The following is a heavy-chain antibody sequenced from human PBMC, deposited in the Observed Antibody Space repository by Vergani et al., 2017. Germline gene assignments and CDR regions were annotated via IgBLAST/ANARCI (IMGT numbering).Heavy chain of an antibody. CDR3: TRHVPCGDGDCLHFDH. CDR2: INPIDSKI. V-gene: IGHV5-51*01. Sequence: EVMLVQSGAEVKKPGASLKISCTYSESSFISNEIAWVRQMSGKGLQWMGNINPIDSKIAYSPSFQGQAIMSLDKSITTAYLQWRSLKASDTAIYYCTRHVPCGDGDCLHFDHWGQGRHVTVSS. J-gene: IGHJ4*02. D-gene: IGHD2-21*02. CDR1: ESSFISNE.